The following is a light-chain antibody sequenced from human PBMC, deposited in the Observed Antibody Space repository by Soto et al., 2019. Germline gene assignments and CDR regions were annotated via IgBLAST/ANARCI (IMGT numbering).Light chain of an antibody. V-gene: IGKV3-11*01. Sequence: EIVLTQSPATLYLSPGERATLSCRASQSVGSSLAWYQQKPGQAPRLLIYDASTRATGIPARFSGSGSGTDFTLTISSLEPEDFAVYYCQQRTNWPLTFGGGTKVEIK. CDR1: QSVGSS. CDR2: DAS. J-gene: IGKJ4*01. CDR3: QQRTNWPLT.